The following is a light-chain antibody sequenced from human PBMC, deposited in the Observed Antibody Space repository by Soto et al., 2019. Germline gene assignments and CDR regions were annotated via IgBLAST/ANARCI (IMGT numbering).Light chain of an antibody. CDR1: QSVSNN. CDR3: QQRNQWPT. Sequence: EIVMTQSPATLSVSPGARATLSCRASQSVSNNLAWYQQKPGQAPRLLMYDASSRATGIPDRFSGSGSGTDFTLTISTLEPADVGVYYCQQRNQWPTFGQGTRLEIK. CDR2: DAS. J-gene: IGKJ5*01. V-gene: IGKV3-11*01.